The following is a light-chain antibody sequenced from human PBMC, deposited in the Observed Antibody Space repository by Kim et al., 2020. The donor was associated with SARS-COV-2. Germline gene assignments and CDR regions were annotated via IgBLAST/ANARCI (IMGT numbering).Light chain of an antibody. Sequence: SAFIGDRVTITGRASHTVRGWLAWYQQKPGKAPKLLIYDASTLKSGVPSRFSGSGSGTEFTLTINSLQPDDFATYYCQQYNTYWTFGQGTKVDIK. V-gene: IGKV1-5*01. J-gene: IGKJ1*01. CDR1: HTVRGW. CDR3: QQYNTYWT. CDR2: DAS.